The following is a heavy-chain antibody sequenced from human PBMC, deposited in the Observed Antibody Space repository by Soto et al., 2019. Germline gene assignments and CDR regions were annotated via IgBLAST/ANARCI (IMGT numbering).Heavy chain of an antibody. CDR2: IDTSGSYS. CDR1: VYGFSSYW. V-gene: IGHV5-10-1*01. D-gene: IGHD6-6*01. Sequence: PGESLKISFKWSVYGFSSYWIRWVRQMPGKGLEVMGRIDTSGSYSSYSPSLQVHVTISCDKSISNAYLKWSSLKASDTAMYYCARLGYSSSLDYYYYYGMDVWGQGTTVTVSS. CDR3: ARLGYSSSLDYYYYYGMDV. J-gene: IGHJ6*02.